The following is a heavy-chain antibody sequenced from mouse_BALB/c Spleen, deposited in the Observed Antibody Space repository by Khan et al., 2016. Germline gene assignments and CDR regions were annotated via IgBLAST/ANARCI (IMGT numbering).Heavy chain of an antibody. Sequence: VQLMESGPSLVKPSQTLSLTCSVTVDSITNNYWNWIRKFPGNKLEYMGYISYSGGTYYNPSLKSRISITRDTSKNQYYLQLNSVTTEDEATVYCARYVRHAIDYWGQGTSVTVSS. V-gene: IGHV3-8*02. CDR1: VDSITNNY. D-gene: IGHD3-1*01. CDR3: ARYVRHAIDY. J-gene: IGHJ4*01. CDR2: ISYSGGT.